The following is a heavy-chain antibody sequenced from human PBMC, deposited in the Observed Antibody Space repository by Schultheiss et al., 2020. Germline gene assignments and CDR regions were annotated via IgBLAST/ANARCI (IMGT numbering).Heavy chain of an antibody. CDR2: INSDGSNT. V-gene: IGHV3-74*01. D-gene: IGHD3-3*01. J-gene: IGHJ6*02. Sequence: GGSMRLSCAASGFTFNRSWMHWVRQGPGKGLEWVSRINSDGSNTGYAESVRGRFSISRYNAKNMLYLHMNDLRADDTAVYYCARLFGVGISSGVDVWGPGTTVTVAS. CDR3: ARLFGVGISSGVDV. CDR1: GFTFNRSW.